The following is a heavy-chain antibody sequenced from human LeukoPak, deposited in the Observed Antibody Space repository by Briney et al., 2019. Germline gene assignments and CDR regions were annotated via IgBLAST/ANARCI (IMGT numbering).Heavy chain of an antibody. V-gene: IGHV3-48*03. D-gene: IGHD3-10*01. CDR2: ISSSGSTI. CDR3: ARDLVRGVITYDAFDI. CDR1: GFSFSSYE. Sequence: PGGSLRLSCAASGFSFSSYEMNWVRQAPGKGLEWLSYISSSGSTIYYADSVKGRFTISRDNAKNSLYLQMNSLRAEDTAVYYCARDLVRGVITYDAFDIWGQGTMVTVSS. J-gene: IGHJ3*02.